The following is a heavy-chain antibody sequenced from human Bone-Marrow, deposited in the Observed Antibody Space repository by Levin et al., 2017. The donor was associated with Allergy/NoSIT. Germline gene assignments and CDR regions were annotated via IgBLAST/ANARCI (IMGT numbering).Heavy chain of an antibody. CDR3: ARDTHYYGSGSYLDY. D-gene: IGHD3-10*01. V-gene: IGHV3-30*04. Sequence: SCASSVFTFRRYAMPLVRPAPCTGLEWVAVISYDGSNKYYADSVKGRFTISRDNSKNTLYLQMNSLRAEDTAVYYCARDTHYYGSGSYLDYWGQGTLVTVSS. J-gene: IGHJ4*02. CDR1: VFTFRRYA. CDR2: ISYDGSNK.